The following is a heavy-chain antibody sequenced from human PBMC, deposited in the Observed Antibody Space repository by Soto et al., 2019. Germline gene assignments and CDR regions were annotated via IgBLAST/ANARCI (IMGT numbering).Heavy chain of an antibody. D-gene: IGHD3-16*01. CDR2: IYYSGSP. V-gene: IGHV4-59*01. CDR1: GGSISSYY. CDR3: ARRLGGTFDY. J-gene: IGHJ4*02. Sequence: QVQLQESGPGLVKPSETLSLTCTVSGGSISSYYWSWIRQPPAKGLEWIGYIYYSGSPNSNPTLKSRVTISVDTYKNQFSLKLSSVTAADTAVYYCARRLGGTFDYWGQGTLVTVS.